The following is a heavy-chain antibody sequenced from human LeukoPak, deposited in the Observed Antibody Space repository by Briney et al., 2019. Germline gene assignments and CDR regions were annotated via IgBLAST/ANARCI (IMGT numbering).Heavy chain of an antibody. CDR3: ARGYCSSTSCPWVY. Sequence: ASVKVSCKASGYTFTGYYMHWVRQAPGQGLEWMGWINPNSGGTNYAQKFQGRVTMTRDTSISTAYMELSRLRSDDTAVYYCARGYCSSTSCPWVYWGQGTLVTVSS. D-gene: IGHD2-2*01. J-gene: IGHJ4*02. CDR2: INPNSGGT. CDR1: GYTFTGYY. V-gene: IGHV1-2*02.